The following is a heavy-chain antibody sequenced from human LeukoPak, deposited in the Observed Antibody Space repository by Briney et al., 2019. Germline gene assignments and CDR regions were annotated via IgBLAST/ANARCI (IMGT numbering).Heavy chain of an antibody. D-gene: IGHD1-26*01. CDR2: ISYDGSNK. Sequence: GGSLRLSCAASGFTFSSYAMHWVRQAPGKGLEWVAVISYDGSNKYYADSVKGRFTISRDNYKNTLYLQMNSLRAEDTAVYYCARAAGATQDYYFDYWGQGTLVTVSS. J-gene: IGHJ4*02. V-gene: IGHV3-30-3*01. CDR3: ARAAGATQDYYFDY. CDR1: GFTFSSYA.